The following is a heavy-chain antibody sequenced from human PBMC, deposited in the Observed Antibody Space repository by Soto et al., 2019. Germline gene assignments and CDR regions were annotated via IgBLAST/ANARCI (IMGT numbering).Heavy chain of an antibody. CDR3: AKDSTSDYCSGGSGYRDAFDI. D-gene: IGHD2-15*01. V-gene: IGHV3-23*01. Sequence: EVQLLESGGGLVQPGGSLRLSCAASGFTFSSYAMSWVRQAPGKGLEWVSAISGSGGSTYYADSVKGRFTISRDNAKNTLYLQMNSLRAEDTAVYYCAKDSTSDYCSGGSGYRDAFDICGQGTMVTVSS. CDR2: ISGSGGST. J-gene: IGHJ3*02. CDR1: GFTFSSYA.